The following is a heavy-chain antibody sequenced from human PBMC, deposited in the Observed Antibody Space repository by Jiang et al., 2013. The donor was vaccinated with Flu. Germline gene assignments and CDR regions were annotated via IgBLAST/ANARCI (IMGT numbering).Heavy chain of an antibody. D-gene: IGHD6-19*01. CDR1: GGSFSGYY. CDR2: INHSGST. Sequence: TLSLTCAVYGGSFSGYYWSWIRQPPGKGLEWIGEINHSGSTNYNPSLKSRVTISVDTSKNQFSLKLSSVTAADTAAYYCARHPGIAVAGFDYWGQGTLVTVSS. CDR3: ARHPGIAVAGFDY. V-gene: IGHV4-34*01. J-gene: IGHJ4*02.